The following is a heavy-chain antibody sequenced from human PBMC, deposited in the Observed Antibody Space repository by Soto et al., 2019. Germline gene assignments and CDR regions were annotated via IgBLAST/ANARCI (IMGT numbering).Heavy chain of an antibody. D-gene: IGHD4-17*01. CDR3: ARAGTTVTTLSY. V-gene: IGHV4-31*03. CDR1: GGSISSGGYY. J-gene: IGHJ4*02. Sequence: SETLSLTCTVSGGSISSGGYYWSWIRQHPGKGLEWIGYIYYSGSTYYNPSLKSRVTISVDTSKNQFSLKLSSVTAADTAVYYCARAGTTVTTLSYWGQGTLVTVSS. CDR2: IYYSGST.